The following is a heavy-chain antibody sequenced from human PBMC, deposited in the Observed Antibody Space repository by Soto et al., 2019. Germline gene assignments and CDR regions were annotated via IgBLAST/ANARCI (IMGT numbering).Heavy chain of an antibody. CDR1: GFTFSDYY. Sequence: QVPLVESGGGLVKPGGSLRLSCAASGFTFSDYYMSWIRQAPGKGLEWVSYISSSSSYTNYADSVKGRFTISRDNAKNSLYLHMNSLSAEAPAVYYCASAREYSYAFDYWGQGTLVTVSS. D-gene: IGHD5-18*01. V-gene: IGHV3-11*05. CDR3: ASAREYSYAFDY. J-gene: IGHJ4*02. CDR2: ISSSSSYT.